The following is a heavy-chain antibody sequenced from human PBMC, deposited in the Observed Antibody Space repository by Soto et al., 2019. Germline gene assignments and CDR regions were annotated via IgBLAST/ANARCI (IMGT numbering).Heavy chain of an antibody. CDR3: ARGSSGYYYDSSGSQHFDY. J-gene: IGHJ4*02. Sequence: SETLSLTCAVSGGSISSGGYSWSWIRQPPGKGLEWIGYIYHSGSTYYNPSLKSRVTISVDRSKNQFSLKLSSVTAADTAVYYCARGSSGYYYDSSGSQHFDYWGQGTLVTVSS. CDR1: GGSISSGGYS. CDR2: IYHSGST. D-gene: IGHD3-22*01. V-gene: IGHV4-30-2*01.